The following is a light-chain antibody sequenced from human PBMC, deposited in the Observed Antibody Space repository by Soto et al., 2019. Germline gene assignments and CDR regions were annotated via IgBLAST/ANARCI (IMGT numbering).Light chain of an antibody. CDR1: SSDVGGYNY. CDR3: SSYAGSNRV. Sequence: QSVLTQPPSASGSPGQSVTISCTGTSSDVGGYNYVSWYQQYPGKAPKLMIYEVTKRPSGVPARFSGSKSGNTASLTVSGLQAEDEADYYCSSYAGSNRVFGGGTKLTVL. CDR2: EVT. J-gene: IGLJ2*01. V-gene: IGLV2-8*01.